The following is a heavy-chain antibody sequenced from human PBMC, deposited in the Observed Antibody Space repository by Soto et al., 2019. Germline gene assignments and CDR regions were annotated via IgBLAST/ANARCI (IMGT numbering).Heavy chain of an antibody. CDR3: ARALDFWSAYFDY. Sequence: GASVKVSCKASGYTFTGSYMHWVRQAPGQGLERMGWINPNSGGTNYAQKFQGWVTMTRDTSISTAYMELNSLRTEDTAVYYCARALDFWSAYFDYWGQGSLVTVSS. V-gene: IGHV1-2*04. J-gene: IGHJ4*02. CDR1: GYTFTGSY. CDR2: INPNSGGT. D-gene: IGHD3-3*01.